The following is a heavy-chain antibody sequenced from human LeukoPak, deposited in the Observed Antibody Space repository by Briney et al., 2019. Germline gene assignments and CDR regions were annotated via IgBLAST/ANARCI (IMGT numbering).Heavy chain of an antibody. J-gene: IGHJ5*02. CDR3: ARDSAAAAAGTFVP. CDR1: GGSISSSSYY. D-gene: IGHD6-13*01. V-gene: IGHV4-39*07. Sequence: SETLSLTCTVSGGSISSSSYYWGWIRQPPGKGLEWIGSIYYSGSTYYNPSLKSRVTISVDTSKNQFSLKLSSVTAADTAVYYCARDSAAAAAGTFVPWGQGTLVTVSS. CDR2: IYYSGST.